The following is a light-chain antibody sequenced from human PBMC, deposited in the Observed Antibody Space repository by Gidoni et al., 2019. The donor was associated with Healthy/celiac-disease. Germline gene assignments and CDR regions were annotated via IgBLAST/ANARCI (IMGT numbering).Light chain of an antibody. CDR2: GAS. J-gene: IGKJ5*01. Sequence: EIVLTQSPGTLSLSPGERATLSCRASQSVSSSYLAWYQQKPGQAPRLLSCGASGRATGIPDRFSGSGSGTDFTLTISRLEPEDLAVYYCQQYGSSPIIFGQGTRLEIK. V-gene: IGKV3-20*01. CDR3: QQYGSSPII. CDR1: QSVSSSY.